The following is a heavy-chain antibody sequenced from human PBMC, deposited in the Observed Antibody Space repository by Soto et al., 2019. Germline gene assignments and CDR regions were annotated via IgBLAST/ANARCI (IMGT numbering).Heavy chain of an antibody. CDR2: IYYSGST. CDR1: GGSISSSSYY. Sequence: SETLSLTCTVSGGSISSSSYYWGWIRQPPGKGLEWIGSIYYSGSTYYNPSLKSRVTISVDTSKNQFSLKLSSVTAADTAVYYCARLIGSSSWYGAFSGFDYWGQGTLVTVSS. D-gene: IGHD6-13*01. CDR3: ARLIGSSSWYGAFSGFDY. V-gene: IGHV4-39*01. J-gene: IGHJ4*02.